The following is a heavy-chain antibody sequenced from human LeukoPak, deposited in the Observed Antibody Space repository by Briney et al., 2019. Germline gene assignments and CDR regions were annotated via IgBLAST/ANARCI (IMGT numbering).Heavy chain of an antibody. Sequence: PSETLSLTCAVSGGSFSSDYWSWIRQPPGKGLEWVGWISYTGSTKYSSSLNSRVTISVDTSKMQFSLKLTSVTAADTAVYYCARFTYYGPFDYWGQGTLVTVSS. CDR3: ARFTYYGPFDY. CDR2: ISYTGST. V-gene: IGHV4-59*01. CDR1: GGSFSSDY. D-gene: IGHD3-16*01. J-gene: IGHJ4*02.